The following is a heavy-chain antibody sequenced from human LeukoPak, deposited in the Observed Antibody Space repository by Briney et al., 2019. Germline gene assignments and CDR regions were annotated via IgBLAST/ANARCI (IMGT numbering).Heavy chain of an antibody. CDR1: GGSISSSSYY. D-gene: IGHD6-13*01. CDR2: IYYSGST. CDR3: ARPVAAAGFDAFDI. V-gene: IGHV4-39*01. Sequence: SGTLSLTCTVSGGSISSSSYYWGWIRQPPGKGLEWIGSIYYSGSTYYNPSLKSRVTISVDTSKNQFSLKLSSVTAADTAVYYCARPVAAAGFDAFDIWGQGTMVTVSS. J-gene: IGHJ3*02.